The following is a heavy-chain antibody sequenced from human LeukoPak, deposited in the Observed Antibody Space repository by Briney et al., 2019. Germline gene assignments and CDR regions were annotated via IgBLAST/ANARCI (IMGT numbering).Heavy chain of an antibody. D-gene: IGHD7-27*01. Sequence: SVKVSCKASGGTFSSYAISWVRQAPGQGLEWMGGLIPIFGTANYAQKFQGRVTITADESTSTAYMELSSLRSEDTAVYYCASEFTGDPGYYYGMDVWGQGTTVTVSS. J-gene: IGHJ6*02. CDR2: LIPIFGTA. CDR1: GGTFSSYA. V-gene: IGHV1-69*13. CDR3: ASEFTGDPGYYYGMDV.